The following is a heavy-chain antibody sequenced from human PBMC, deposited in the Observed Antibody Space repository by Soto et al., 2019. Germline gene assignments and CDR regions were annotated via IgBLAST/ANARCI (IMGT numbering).Heavy chain of an antibody. J-gene: IGHJ3*02. CDR2: IGGSGGST. D-gene: IGHD3-22*01. CDR3: AKVCDSSGLSVGAFEI. V-gene: IGHV3-23*01. CDR1: GFTFSSYA. Sequence: GGSLRLSCAASGFTFSSYAMSWVRQAPGKGLEWVSAIGGSGGSTYYADSVKGRFTISRDNSKNTLYLQMNSLRAEDTAVYYCAKVCDSSGLSVGAFEIWGQGTMVTVSS.